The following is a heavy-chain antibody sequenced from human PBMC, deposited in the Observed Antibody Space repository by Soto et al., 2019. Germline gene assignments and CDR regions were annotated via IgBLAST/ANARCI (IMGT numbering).Heavy chain of an antibody. CDR3: AKDPTGDPGYYYGMDV. J-gene: IGHJ6*02. CDR1: GFTFSSYA. V-gene: IGHV3-23*01. Sequence: AGGSLRLSCAASGFTFSSYAMSWVRQAPGKGLEWVSAISGSGGSTYYADSVKGRFTISRDNSKNTLYLQMNSLRAEDTAVYYCAKDPTGDPGYYYGMDVWGQGTTVTVS. CDR2: ISGSGGST. D-gene: IGHD7-27*01.